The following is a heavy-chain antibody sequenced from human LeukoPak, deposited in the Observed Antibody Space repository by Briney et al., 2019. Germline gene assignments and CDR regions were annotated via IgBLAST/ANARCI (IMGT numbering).Heavy chain of an antibody. J-gene: IGHJ6*03. CDR1: GYIFTGHF. V-gene: IGHV1-69*05. D-gene: IGHD3-16*02. Sequence: SVKVSCKASGYIFTGHFIHWVRQATGQGLEWMGGIIPIFGTANYAQKFQGRVTITTDESTSTAYMELSSLRSEDTAVYYCARGVYRRYYYYYMDVWGKGTTVTVSS. CDR3: ARGVYRRYYYYYMDV. CDR2: IIPIFGTA.